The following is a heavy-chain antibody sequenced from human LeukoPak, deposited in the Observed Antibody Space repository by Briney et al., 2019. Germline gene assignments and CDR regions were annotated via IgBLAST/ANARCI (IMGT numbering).Heavy chain of an antibody. J-gene: IGHJ3*02. CDR2: IIPIFGTA. D-gene: IGHD3-22*01. V-gene: IGHV1-69*13. CDR3: ARDRFSRDDSSGYEGFAFDI. CDR1: GGTFSSYD. Sequence: SVKLSCKASGGTFSSYDISWVRQAPGQGLEWMGGIIPIFGTANYAQKFQGRVTITADESTSTAYRERSRLRSEDTAVYYCARDRFSRDDSSGYEGFAFDIWGQGTMVTVSS.